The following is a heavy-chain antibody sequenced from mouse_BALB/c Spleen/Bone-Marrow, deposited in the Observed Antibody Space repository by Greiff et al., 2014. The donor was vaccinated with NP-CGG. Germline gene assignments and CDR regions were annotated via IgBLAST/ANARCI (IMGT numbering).Heavy chain of an antibody. D-gene: IGHD1-1*01. CDR3: ARGYYYGSNYGWYFDV. Sequence: QVQLQQSGAELARPGASVKLSCEASGYTFTSYWMQWVKQRPGQGLEWIGAIYPGDGDTRYTQKFKGKATLTADKSSSTAYMQLSSLASEDSAVYYCARGYYYGSNYGWYFDVWGAGTTVTVSS. CDR1: GYTFTSYW. CDR2: IYPGDGDT. J-gene: IGHJ1*01. V-gene: IGHV1-87*01.